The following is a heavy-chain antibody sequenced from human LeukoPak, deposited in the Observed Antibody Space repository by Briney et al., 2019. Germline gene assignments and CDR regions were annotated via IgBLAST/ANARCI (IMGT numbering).Heavy chain of an antibody. D-gene: IGHD3-10*01. CDR1: GFTFSSSA. J-gene: IGHJ4*02. V-gene: IGHV3-74*01. Sequence: PGGSLRLSCSASGFTFSSSAMHWVRQAPGKGLVWVTRINSDGTSSSYADSVKGRFTVSRDNVKKTLYLQVNSLRAEDTAVYYCAREYGSGSYDYWGQGTLVTVSS. CDR3: AREYGSGSYDY. CDR2: INSDGTSS.